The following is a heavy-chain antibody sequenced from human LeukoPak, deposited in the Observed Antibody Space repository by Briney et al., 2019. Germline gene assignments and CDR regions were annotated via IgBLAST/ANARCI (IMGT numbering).Heavy chain of an antibody. D-gene: IGHD5-18*01. CDR1: GGTFSSYA. J-gene: IGHJ4*02. Sequence: SVKVSCKASGGTFSSYAISWVRQAPGQGLEWMGGIIPIFGTANYAQKFQGRVTITADESRSTAYMELSSLRSEDTAVYYCARTASRARDGYSYDSYFDYWGQGTLVTVSS. CDR3: ARTASRARDGYSYDSYFDY. V-gene: IGHV1-69*13. CDR2: IIPIFGTA.